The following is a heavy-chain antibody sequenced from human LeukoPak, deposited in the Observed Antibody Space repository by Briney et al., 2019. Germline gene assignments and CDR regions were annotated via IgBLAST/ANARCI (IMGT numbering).Heavy chain of an antibody. J-gene: IGHJ4*02. CDR3: ATVGSGATVLDSFDY. CDR2: IASGGGHP. D-gene: IGHD3/OR15-3a*01. Sequence: GGSLRLSCAASGFTFSSYSMNWVRQAPGKGLEWVSIIASGGGHPYYADSVKGRFTISRDNAENLLYLQMNSLRVEDTAVYYCATVGSGATVLDSFDYWGQGTLVTVSS. CDR1: GFTFSSYS. V-gene: IGHV3-21*06.